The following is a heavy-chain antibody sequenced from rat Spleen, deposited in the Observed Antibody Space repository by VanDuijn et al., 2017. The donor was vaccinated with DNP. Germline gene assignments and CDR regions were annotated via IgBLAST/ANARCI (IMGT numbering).Heavy chain of an antibody. CDR2: ISYSGNT. CDR1: GYSITSNY. Sequence: EVQLQESGPGLVKPSQSLSLTCSVTGYSITSNYWAWIRKFPRNKMEWMGYISYSGNTGYNPFLKSRISITRDTSKNQFFLQLNSVTTEDIATYYCARGLNYGGFSYSWYFDFWGPGTMVTVSS. CDR3: ARGLNYGGFSYSWYFDF. V-gene: IGHV3-1*01. D-gene: IGHD1-11*01. J-gene: IGHJ1*01.